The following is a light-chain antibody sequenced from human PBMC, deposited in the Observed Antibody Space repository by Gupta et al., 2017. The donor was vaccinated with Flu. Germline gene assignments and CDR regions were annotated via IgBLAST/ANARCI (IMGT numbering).Light chain of an antibody. J-gene: IGLJ1*01. CDR1: ALPTHY. CDR3: HSTYNSGTHV. V-gene: IGLV3-25*02. Sequence: SYELTQPPSVSVPPGQTARITCAGEALPTHYVYWYQQKPGQSPLLVIYKDTERTSESPARFSGSSSGTTVTLTISGGQEEDEADYYCHSTYNSGTHVFGSGTEVTVL. CDR2: KDT.